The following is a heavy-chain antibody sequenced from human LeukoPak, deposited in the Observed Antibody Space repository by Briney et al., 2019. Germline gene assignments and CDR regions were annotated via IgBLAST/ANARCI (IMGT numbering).Heavy chain of an antibody. Sequence: GGSLRLSCAASGFTFSSYGMHWVRQAPGKGLEWVAFIRYHGSDKYYADSVKGRFTISRDNAKNSLYLQMNSLRAEDTAVYYCARQFGLVRAFDIWGQGTMVTVSS. CDR1: GFTFSSYG. CDR2: IRYHGSDK. D-gene: IGHD3/OR15-3a*01. V-gene: IGHV3-30*02. CDR3: ARQFGLVRAFDI. J-gene: IGHJ3*02.